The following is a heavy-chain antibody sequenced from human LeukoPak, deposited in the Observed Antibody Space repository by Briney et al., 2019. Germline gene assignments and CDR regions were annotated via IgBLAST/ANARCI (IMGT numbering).Heavy chain of an antibody. CDR2: IYYSGST. CDR1: GGSISSYY. V-gene: IGHV4-59*01. D-gene: IGHD3-22*01. Sequence: SETLSLTCTVSGGSISSYYWSWIRQPPGKGLEWIGYIYYSGSTNYNPSLKSRVTISVDTSKNQFSLKLNSVSAADTAVYYCARDRYYYDSSGYVFDYWGQGTLVTVSS. J-gene: IGHJ4*02. CDR3: ARDRYYYDSSGYVFDY.